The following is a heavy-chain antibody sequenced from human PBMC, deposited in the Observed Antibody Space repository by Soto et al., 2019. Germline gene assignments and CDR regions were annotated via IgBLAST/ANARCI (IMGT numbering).Heavy chain of an antibody. CDR1: GGTFSSYT. V-gene: IGHV1-69*02. D-gene: IGHD5-18*01. CDR3: ARAESGYSYGYWFDP. CDR2: IIPILGIA. Sequence: QVQLVQSGAEVKKPGSSVKVSCKASGGTFSSYTISWVRQAPGQGLEWMGRIIPILGIANYAQKFQGRVTITADKSTRTADMELSSLRSEDTAVYYCARAESGYSYGYWFDPWGQGTLVTVSS. J-gene: IGHJ5*02.